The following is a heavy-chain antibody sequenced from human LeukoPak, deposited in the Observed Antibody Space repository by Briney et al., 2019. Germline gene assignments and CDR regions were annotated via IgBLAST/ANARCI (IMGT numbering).Heavy chain of an antibody. J-gene: IGHJ4*02. CDR1: GGSFSGYY. V-gene: IGHV3-49*03. CDR2: IRSKAYGGTT. Sequence: LSLTCAVYGGSFSGYYWNWIRQAPGKGLEWVGFIRSKAYGGTTEYAASVKGRFTISRDDSKSIAHLQMNSLKTEDTAVYYCTSGIQLWLYYWGQGTLVTVSS. D-gene: IGHD5-18*01. CDR3: TSGIQLWLYY.